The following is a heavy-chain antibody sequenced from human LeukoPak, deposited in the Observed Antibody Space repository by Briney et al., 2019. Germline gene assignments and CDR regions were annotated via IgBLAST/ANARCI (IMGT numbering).Heavy chain of an antibody. CDR1: GYSISSGYY. V-gene: IGHV4-38-2*02. J-gene: IGHJ4*02. Sequence: SETLSLTCTVSGYSISSGYYWGWIRQPPGKGLEWIGSIYRSGSTYYNPSLKSRVTISVDTSKNQLSLKLSSVTAADTAVYYCAREGTPGTTVITISEPPLDYWGQGTLVTVSS. CDR3: AREGTPGTTVITISEPPLDY. D-gene: IGHD4-17*01. CDR2: IYRSGST.